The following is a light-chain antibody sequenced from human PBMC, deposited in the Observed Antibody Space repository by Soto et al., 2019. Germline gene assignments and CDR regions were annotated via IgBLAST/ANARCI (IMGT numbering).Light chain of an antibody. Sequence: QSALTQPASVSGSPGQSITISCTGTSSDVGGYNYVSWYQQHPGKVPKLMIYEVSNRPSGVSNRFSGSKSGNTASLTISGPQAEDGADYYGSSYTSSSTLAFGGGPKLT. CDR2: EVS. J-gene: IGLJ2*01. CDR1: SSDVGGYNY. CDR3: SSYTSSSTLA. V-gene: IGLV2-14*01.